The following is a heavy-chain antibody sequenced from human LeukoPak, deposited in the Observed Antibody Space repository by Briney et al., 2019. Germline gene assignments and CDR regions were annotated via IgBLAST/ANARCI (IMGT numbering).Heavy chain of an antibody. CDR3: ARGKQWLALDPSFDY. J-gene: IGHJ4*02. D-gene: IGHD6-19*01. Sequence: GGSLRLSCAASGFTVSSYPMHWVRQAPGKGLEWVAVISFDRSNKYYADSVKGRFTISRDNSKNTLYLQMNSLRAEDTAVYYCARGKQWLALDPSFDYWGQGTLVTVSS. V-gene: IGHV3-30*04. CDR2: ISFDRSNK. CDR1: GFTVSSYP.